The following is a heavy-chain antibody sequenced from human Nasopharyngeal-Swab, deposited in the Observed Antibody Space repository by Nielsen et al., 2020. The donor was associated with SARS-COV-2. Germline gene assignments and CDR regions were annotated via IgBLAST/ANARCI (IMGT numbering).Heavy chain of an antibody. D-gene: IGHD2-15*01. Sequence: ASVQVSCKASGYTFTNHFMHWVRQAPGQGLVWMGMINPSGGSTGYAQNFQGRVTVTRDTSTSTVYMELSSLRSEDTAVYYCARARGGYCSGGSCYFDYWGQGTLVTVSS. CDR2: INPSGGST. V-gene: IGHV1-46*01. CDR1: GYTFTNHF. J-gene: IGHJ4*02. CDR3: ARARGGYCSGGSCYFDY.